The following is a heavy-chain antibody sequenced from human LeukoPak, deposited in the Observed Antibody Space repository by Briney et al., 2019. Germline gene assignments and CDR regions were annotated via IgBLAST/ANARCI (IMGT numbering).Heavy chain of an antibody. CDR2: ISSGGDTI. Sequence: GVSLRLSCAASGFTFSDYYMSWIRQAPGKGLEWVSYISSGGDTIYYTDSVKGRFTISRDNAKNSLYLQMNSLRAEDTAVYYCARRGYSSKYFDYWGQGTLVTVSS. V-gene: IGHV3-11*01. J-gene: IGHJ4*02. CDR1: GFTFSDYY. CDR3: ARRGYSSKYFDY. D-gene: IGHD5-18*01.